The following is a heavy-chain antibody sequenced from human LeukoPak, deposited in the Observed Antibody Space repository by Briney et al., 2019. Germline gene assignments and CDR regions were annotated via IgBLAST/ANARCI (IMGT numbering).Heavy chain of an antibody. D-gene: IGHD6-19*01. CDR3: ASTPVAGTKLFDY. CDR1: GFSFSGYR. J-gene: IGHJ4*02. V-gene: IGHV3-23*01. CDR2: ISGSGGST. Sequence: GGSLRLSCAASGFSFSGYRMHWVRQAPGKGLEWVSAISGSGGSTYYADSVKGRFTISRDNSKNTLYLQMNSLSAEDTAVYYCASTPVAGTKLFDYWGQGALVTVSS.